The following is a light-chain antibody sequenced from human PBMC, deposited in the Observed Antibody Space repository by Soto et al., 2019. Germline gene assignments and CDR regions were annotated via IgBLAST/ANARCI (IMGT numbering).Light chain of an antibody. V-gene: IGKV1-39*01. CDR1: HNIVNS. CDR3: QQSHSPPWT. Sequence: DIQLTQPPSSLSASVGDRVTITCRASHNIVNSVNWYQQKPGKVPKPPIYLASSLQSGVPSRFGGSGSGTEFTLTISSLQQDDFATYFCQQSHSPPWTFGQGTRVE. J-gene: IGKJ1*01. CDR2: LAS.